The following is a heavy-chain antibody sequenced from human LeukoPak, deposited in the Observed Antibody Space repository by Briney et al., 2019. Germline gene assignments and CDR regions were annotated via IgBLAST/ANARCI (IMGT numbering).Heavy chain of an antibody. CDR2: ISAYNGNT. J-gene: IGHJ4*02. CDR3: ARVPGMGYDFWSGYLFDY. D-gene: IGHD3-3*01. V-gene: IGHV1-18*01. Sequence: ASVRVSCKASGYTFTSYGISWVRQAPGQGREWMGWISAYNGNTNYAQKLQGRVTMTTDTSTSTAYMELRSLRSDDTAVYYCARVPGMGYDFWSGYLFDYWGQGTLVTVSS. CDR1: GYTFTSYG.